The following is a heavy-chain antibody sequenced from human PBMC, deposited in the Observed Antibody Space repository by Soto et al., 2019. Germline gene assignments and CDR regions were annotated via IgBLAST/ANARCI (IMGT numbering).Heavy chain of an antibody. Sequence: ASVKVSCKASGHTFTSYYMHWVRQAPGQGLEWMGIINPSGGSTSYAQKFQGRVTITRDTSTSTVYMELSSLRSEDTAVYYCAGDPVEMANASAFDIWGQGTMVTVSS. J-gene: IGHJ3*02. CDR3: AGDPVEMANASAFDI. V-gene: IGHV1-46*01. CDR2: INPSGGST. CDR1: GHTFTSYY. D-gene: IGHD1-1*01.